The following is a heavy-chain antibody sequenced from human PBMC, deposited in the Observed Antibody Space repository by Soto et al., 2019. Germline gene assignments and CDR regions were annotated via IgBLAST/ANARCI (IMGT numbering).Heavy chain of an antibody. CDR2: ISGYNGNT. D-gene: IGHD3-22*01. J-gene: IGHJ6*02. Sequence: ASVKGSCTASGSTFTDYGISWVRQAPGQGLEWMGWISGYNGNTKYAQKFQGRVTMTTDTPTNTAYMELRSLRSDDTAVYYCARDREYYYDSSGNYYYHYGLDVWGQGTTVTVSS. V-gene: IGHV1-18*04. CDR1: GSTFTDYG. CDR3: ARDREYYYDSSGNYYYHYGLDV.